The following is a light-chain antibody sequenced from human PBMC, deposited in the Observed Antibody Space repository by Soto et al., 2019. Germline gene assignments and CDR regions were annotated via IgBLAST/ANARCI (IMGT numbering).Light chain of an antibody. CDR2: AES. J-gene: IGKJ1*01. V-gene: IGKV1-39*01. Sequence: DIQMTQSPSSLSASVGDRVTITCRASQSISSYLNWDQQKPGKAPKLLIYAESSLQSGVPSRFSGSGSGTDFTLTIRSLQPEDFATYYCQKSYSTLWTFGQGTTVDIK. CDR1: QSISSY. CDR3: QKSYSTLWT.